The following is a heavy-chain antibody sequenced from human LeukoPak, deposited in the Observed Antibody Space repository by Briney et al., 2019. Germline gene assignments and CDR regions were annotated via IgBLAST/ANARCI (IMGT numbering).Heavy chain of an antibody. J-gene: IGHJ4*02. CDR2: ISGSSSTI. CDR3: ARGHDYNDF. Sequence: GGSLRLSCAASGFTFNSYEMNWVRQAPGKGLEWVSYISGSSSTIYYADSVKGRFTISRDNAKNSLYLQMNSLRAEDTAVYYCARGHDYNDFWGQGTQVTVSS. CDR1: GFTFNSYE. V-gene: IGHV3-48*03.